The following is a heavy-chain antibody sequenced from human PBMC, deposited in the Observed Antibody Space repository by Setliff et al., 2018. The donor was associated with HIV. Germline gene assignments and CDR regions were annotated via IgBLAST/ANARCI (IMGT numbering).Heavy chain of an antibody. CDR2: IYYSGST. Sequence: PSETLSLTCTVSGGSISSSSYYCGWIRQPPGKGLEWIGSIYYSGSTYYNPSLKSRVTISVDTSKNQFSLKLSSVTAADTAVYYCAGHSPSDYWGQGTLVTVSS. CDR3: AGHSPSDY. CDR1: GGSISSSSYY. J-gene: IGHJ4*02. V-gene: IGHV4-39*01.